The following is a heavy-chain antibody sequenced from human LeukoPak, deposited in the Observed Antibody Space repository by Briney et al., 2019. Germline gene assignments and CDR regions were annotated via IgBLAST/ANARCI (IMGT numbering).Heavy chain of an antibody. D-gene: IGHD4-17*01. CDR1: GYTFTSYG. CDR3: ARATVTVKSDAFDI. V-gene: IGHV1-18*01. J-gene: IGHJ3*02. CDR2: ISAYNGNT. Sequence: ASVKVSCKASGYTFTSYGNSWVRQAPGQGLEWMGWISAYNGNTNYAQKLQGRVTMTTDTSTSTAYMELRSLRSDDTAVYYCARATVTVKSDAFDIWGQGTMVTVSS.